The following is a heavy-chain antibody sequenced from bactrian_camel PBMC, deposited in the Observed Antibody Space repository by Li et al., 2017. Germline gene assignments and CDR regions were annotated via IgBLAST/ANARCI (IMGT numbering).Heavy chain of an antibody. D-gene: IGHD3*01. CDR1: GYAISARY. Sequence: VQLVESGGGSVQAGQSLTLSCAASGYAISARYMGWFRQAPGEERELVSRLDADGSTTYADSVKGRFTSSRDNAKNTVHLQLNSPNIEDMAMYFCAVNTAVVLTAPEYNYWGQGTQVTVS. J-gene: IGHJ4*01. V-gene: IGHV3S10*01. CDR2: LDADGST. CDR3: AVNTAVVLTAPEYNY.